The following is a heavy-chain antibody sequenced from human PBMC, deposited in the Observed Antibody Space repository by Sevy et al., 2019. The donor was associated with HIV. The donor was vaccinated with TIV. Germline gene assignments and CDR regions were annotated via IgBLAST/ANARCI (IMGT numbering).Heavy chain of an antibody. D-gene: IGHD3-3*01. V-gene: IGHV3-30*18. CDR2: ISYDGGSK. CDR3: AKESGSYYDFWSGHDAFDI. CDR1: GFNFSSYG. Sequence: GGSLRLSWAASGFNFSSYGMHWVRQAPGKGLEGGAVISYDGGSKYYAESGKGRFTISRDNSKNRLYLQISSLRAEDTAVYYCAKESGSYYDFWSGHDAFDIWGQGTMVTVSS. J-gene: IGHJ3*02.